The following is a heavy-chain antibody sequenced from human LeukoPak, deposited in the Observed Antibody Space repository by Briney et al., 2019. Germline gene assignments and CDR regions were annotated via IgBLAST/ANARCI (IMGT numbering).Heavy chain of an antibody. D-gene: IGHD3-22*01. J-gene: IGHJ4*02. CDR1: GFTFSSYA. CDR2: ISGSGGST. V-gene: IGHV3-23*01. Sequence: GRSLRLSCAASGFTFSSYAMSWVRQAPRKGLECVSAISGSGGSTSYADSVKGRFTISRDNSKNTLYLQMNSLRAEDTAVYYCAKFDSSGYPRAPLGYWGQGTLVTVSS. CDR3: AKFDSSGYPRAPLGY.